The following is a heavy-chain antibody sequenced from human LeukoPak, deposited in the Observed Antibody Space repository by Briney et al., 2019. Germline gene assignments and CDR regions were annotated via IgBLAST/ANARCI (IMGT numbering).Heavy chain of an antibody. Sequence: ASVKVSCKASGYTFTSYDINWVRQATGQGLEWMGWMNPNSGNTGYAQKFQGRVTITRNTSISTAYMELSSLRSEDTAVYYCARASIAARPDAQVDYYYYYMDVWGKGTTVTVSS. CDR3: ARASIAARPDAQVDYYYYYMDV. D-gene: IGHD6-6*01. CDR2: MNPNSGNT. CDR1: GYTFTSYD. J-gene: IGHJ6*03. V-gene: IGHV1-8*03.